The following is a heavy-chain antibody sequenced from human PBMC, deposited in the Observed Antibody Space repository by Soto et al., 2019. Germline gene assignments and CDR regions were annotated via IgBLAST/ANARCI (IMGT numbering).Heavy chain of an antibody. J-gene: IGHJ4*02. CDR3: ARWLSGLPSAEY. D-gene: IGHD2-2*01. V-gene: IGHV1-2*02. Sequence: ASVQVSCKASGYIFPDYYVHWVRQTPGEGLEWMGRINPNGGGTNYAQKFEGRVTMTTDTSISTTYMELRRLNFDDTAVYYCARWLSGLPSAEYCGQGNLVTGAS. CDR2: INPNGGGT. CDR1: GYIFPDYY.